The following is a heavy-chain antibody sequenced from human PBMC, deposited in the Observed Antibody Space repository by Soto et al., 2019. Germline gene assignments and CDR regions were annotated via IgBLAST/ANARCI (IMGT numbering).Heavy chain of an antibody. J-gene: IGHJ4*02. CDR2: ITGSGGGT. CDR1: GFTFINYA. Sequence: SLRLSCAASGFTFINYAMTWVRQAPGKGLEWVSVITGSGGGTYFVDSVKGRFTISRDNSKNTVYLQMNSLRAEDTAVYYCAKRPLTAAGFDYWGQGTLVTVSS. V-gene: IGHV3-23*01. D-gene: IGHD6-13*01. CDR3: AKRPLTAAGFDY.